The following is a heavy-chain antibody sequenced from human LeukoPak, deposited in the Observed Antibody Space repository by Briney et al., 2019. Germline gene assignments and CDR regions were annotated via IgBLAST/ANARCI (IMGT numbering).Heavy chain of an antibody. J-gene: IGHJ4*02. CDR2: IYYSGST. D-gene: IGHD2-2*02. CDR1: GGSISSYY. Sequence: SETLSLTCTVSGGSISSYYWGWIRQPPGKGLEWIGSIYYSGSTYYNPSLKSRVTISVDTSKNQFSLKLSSVTAADTAVYYCARLPVVPAAIIPYPIDYWGQGTLVTVSS. V-gene: IGHV4-39*01. CDR3: ARLPVVPAAIIPYPIDY.